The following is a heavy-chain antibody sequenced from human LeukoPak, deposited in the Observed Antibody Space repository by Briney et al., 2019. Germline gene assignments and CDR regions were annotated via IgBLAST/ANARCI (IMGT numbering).Heavy chain of an antibody. D-gene: IGHD2-21*02. V-gene: IGHV6-1*01. CDR3: APKVVPGTLFCGDSQTIDY. Sequence: SQTLSLTCAISGDSVSSNSAAWNWIRQSPSRGLEWLGRTYYRSRCFNDYAVSVKSRITINPDTSKNQFSLQLNSVTPEDTAVYYCAPKVVPGTLFCGDSQTIDYWGQGTLVTVSS. CDR1: GDSVSSNSAA. J-gene: IGHJ4*02. CDR2: TYYRSRCFN.